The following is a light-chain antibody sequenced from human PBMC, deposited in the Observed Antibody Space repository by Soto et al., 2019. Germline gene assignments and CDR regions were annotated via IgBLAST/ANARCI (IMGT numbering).Light chain of an antibody. Sequence: VLTQSPGTLSLSPGERATLSCRASHTFSSSSLAWYQQKRGQAPRLLIYDASTRATGIPDRFSGSGSGTDFTLTSSRLEPEDFAVYFCQQYGSSPRTFGQGTKVDFK. V-gene: IGKV3-20*01. CDR2: DAS. CDR3: QQYGSSPRT. CDR1: HTFSSSS. J-gene: IGKJ1*01.